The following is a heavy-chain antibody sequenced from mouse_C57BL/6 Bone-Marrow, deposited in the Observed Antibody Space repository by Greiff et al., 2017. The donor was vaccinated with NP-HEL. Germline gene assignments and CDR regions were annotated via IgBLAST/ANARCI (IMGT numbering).Heavy chain of an antibody. D-gene: IGHD2-3*01. J-gene: IGHJ3*01. CDR1: GFTFSSYA. CDR3: TRADDALPWFAY. V-gene: IGHV5-9-1*02. Sequence: EVQLVESGEGLVKPGGSLKLSCAASGFTFSSYAMSWVRQTPEKRLEWVAYISSGGDYIYYADTVKGRFTISRDNARNTLYLQMSSLKSEDTAMYYCTRADDALPWFAYWGQGTLVTVSA. CDR2: ISSGGDYI.